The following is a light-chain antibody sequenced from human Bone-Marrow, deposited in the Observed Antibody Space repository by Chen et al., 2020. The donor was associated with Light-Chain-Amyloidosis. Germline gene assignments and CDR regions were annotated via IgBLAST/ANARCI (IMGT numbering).Light chain of an antibody. V-gene: IGLV3-21*02. CDR2: DDS. Sequence: SYVLPQPSSVSVAPGQTSPIAFGGNNIGSTSVHWYQPTPGPGPLLVVYDDSDRPSGITERLSGSNSGSTATPTISRVEAGEEADYYCQVWDRNSERPVFGGGTKLTVL. CDR3: QVWDRNSERPV. CDR1: NIGSTS. J-gene: IGLJ3*02.